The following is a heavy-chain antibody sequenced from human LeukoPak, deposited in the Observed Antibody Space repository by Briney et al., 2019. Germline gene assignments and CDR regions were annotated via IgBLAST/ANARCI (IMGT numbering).Heavy chain of an antibody. V-gene: IGHV4-61*05. CDR2: IYYSGST. CDR3: ARAYYYGSGSYWLDY. D-gene: IGHD3-10*01. J-gene: IGHJ4*02. Sequence: SETLSLTCTVSGGSISSSSYYWGWIRQPPGKGLEWIGYIYYSGSTNYNPSLKSRVTISVDTSKNQFSLKLSSVTAADTAVYYCARAYYYGSGSYWLDYWGQGTLVTVSS. CDR1: GGSISSSSYY.